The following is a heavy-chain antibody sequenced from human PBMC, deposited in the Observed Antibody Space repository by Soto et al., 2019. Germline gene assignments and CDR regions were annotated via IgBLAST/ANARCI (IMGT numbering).Heavy chain of an antibody. CDR2: VSYGGSNK. CDR1: GLTFSRYA. V-gene: IGHV3-30-3*01. CDR3: AIAREGYSGFDYPAY. Sequence: QVQLVESGGGVVQPGRSLRLSCAASGLTFSRYAMHWVRQAPGKGLEWVSIVSYGGSNKYYADSVRGRFTISRDNSNNTLYQQMNSLRADDTAVYYCAIAREGYSGFDYPAYWGQGTLVTVSS. D-gene: IGHD5-12*01. J-gene: IGHJ4*02.